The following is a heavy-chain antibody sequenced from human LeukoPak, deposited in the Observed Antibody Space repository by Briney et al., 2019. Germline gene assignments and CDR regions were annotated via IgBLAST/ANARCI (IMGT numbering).Heavy chain of an antibody. CDR3: ASGHFGVVRAFDY. Sequence: SETLSLTCAVYGGSFSGYYWSWIRQPPGKGLEWIGYIYYSGSTYYNPSLKSRVTISVDTSKNQFSLKLSSVTAADTAVYYCASGHFGVVRAFDYWGQGTLVTVSS. D-gene: IGHD3-3*01. CDR2: IYYSGST. J-gene: IGHJ4*02. V-gene: IGHV4-30-4*08. CDR1: GGSFSGYY.